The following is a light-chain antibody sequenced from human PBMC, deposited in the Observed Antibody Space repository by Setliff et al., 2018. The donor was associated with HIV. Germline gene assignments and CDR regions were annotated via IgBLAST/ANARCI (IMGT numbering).Light chain of an antibody. CDR1: SSNIGINT. Sequence: QSVLTQPPSASGTPGQRVTISCSGSSSNIGINTVNWYQQLPGTAPKLLIYSNNQRPSGVPDRFSGSKSDTSASLAISGLQSEDEADYYCAAWDDSLNGYVFGTGTKVTVL. CDR2: SNN. J-gene: IGLJ1*01. V-gene: IGLV1-44*01. CDR3: AAWDDSLNGYV.